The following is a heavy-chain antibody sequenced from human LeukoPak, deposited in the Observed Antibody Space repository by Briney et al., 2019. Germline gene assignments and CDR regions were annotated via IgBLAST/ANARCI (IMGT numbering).Heavy chain of an antibody. CDR2: IYYSGST. V-gene: IGHV4-39*07. Sequence: KASETLSLTCTVSGGSISSSSYYWGWIRQPPGKGLERIGSIYYSGSTYYNPSLKSRVTISVDTSKNQFSLKLSSVTAADTAVYYCARDILIYYFDYWGQGTLVTVSS. CDR1: GGSISSSSYY. J-gene: IGHJ4*02. D-gene: IGHD3-16*01. CDR3: ARDILIYYFDY.